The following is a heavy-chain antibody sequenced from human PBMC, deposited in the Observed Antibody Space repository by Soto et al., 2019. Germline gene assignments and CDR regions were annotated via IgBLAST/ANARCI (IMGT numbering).Heavy chain of an antibody. J-gene: IGHJ4*02. CDR1: GYTFTNYA. Sequence: ASVKVSCKASGYTFTNYAMHWVRQAPGQRLEWMGWINAYNGNTNYAQKLQGRVTMTRDTSTSTAYMELRSLRSDDTAVYYCARDSPPVDHWGQGTLVTVSS. CDR3: ARDSPPVDH. V-gene: IGHV1-3*01. CDR2: INAYNGNT.